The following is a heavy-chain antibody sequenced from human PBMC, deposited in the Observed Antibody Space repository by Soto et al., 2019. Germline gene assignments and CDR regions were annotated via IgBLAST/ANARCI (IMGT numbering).Heavy chain of an antibody. D-gene: IGHD2-15*01. CDR3: AKDIHYCSGGSCYYYGMDV. CDR2: ISYDGSNK. CDR1: GFTFSSYG. Sequence: QVQLVESGGGVVQPGRSLRLSCAASGFTFSSYGMHWVRQAPGKGLEWVAVISYDGSNKYYADSVKGRFTISRDNTKNTLYLQMTSLRVEDTAVYYCAKDIHYCSGGSCYYYGMDVWGQGTTVTVSS. V-gene: IGHV3-30*18. J-gene: IGHJ6*02.